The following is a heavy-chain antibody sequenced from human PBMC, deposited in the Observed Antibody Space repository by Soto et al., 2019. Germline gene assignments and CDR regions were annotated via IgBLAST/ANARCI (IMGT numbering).Heavy chain of an antibody. CDR1: GYTFTSYG. J-gene: IGHJ2*01. D-gene: IGHD4-17*01. CDR3: AKTQTGDGDYALDWYFDL. CDR2: ISAYNGNT. Sequence: QVQLVQSGGEVKKPGASVKVSCKASGYTFTSYGISWVRQAPGQGLEWMGWISAYNGNTNYVQKLQGRVTMTTDTSTSTAEMELRSLRSEDTAVYYCAKTQTGDGDYALDWYFDLWGRGTLVTVSS. V-gene: IGHV1-18*01.